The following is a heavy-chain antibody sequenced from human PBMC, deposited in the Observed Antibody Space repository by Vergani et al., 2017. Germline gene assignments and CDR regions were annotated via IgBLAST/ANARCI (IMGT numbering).Heavy chain of an antibody. CDR2: INPSGGHT. V-gene: IGHV1-46*03. D-gene: IGHD3-9*01. CDR3: ARGNYGILTGYRY. Sequence: QVQVVQSGAEVKKSGASAKVSCKTSGYTFSNYYMHWVRQAPGQGLEWMGIINPSGGHTNHAQKFQGRVTMTRDTSTSTVYMELSSLRSEDTAIYYCARGNYGILTGYRYWGQGTLVTVSA. J-gene: IGHJ4*02. CDR1: GYTFSNYY.